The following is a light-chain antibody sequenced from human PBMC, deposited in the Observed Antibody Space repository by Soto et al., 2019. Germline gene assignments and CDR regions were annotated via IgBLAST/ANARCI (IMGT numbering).Light chain of an antibody. CDR2: DVS. J-gene: IGLJ2*01. Sequence: QSALTQPRSVSGSPGQSVTISCTGTNSDVGGYNSVSWYQQFPGKVPKLIIYDVSQRPSGVPDRFSASKSDNTASLTISGLQAEDEADYYCCSYAGSSTLFGGGTQLTVL. CDR3: CSYAGSSTL. CDR1: NSDVGGYNS. V-gene: IGLV2-11*01.